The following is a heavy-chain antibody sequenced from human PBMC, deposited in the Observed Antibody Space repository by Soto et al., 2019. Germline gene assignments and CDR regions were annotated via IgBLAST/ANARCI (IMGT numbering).Heavy chain of an antibody. J-gene: IGHJ3*02. Sequence: ASVKVSCKASGYTFTSYGISWVRQAPGQGLEWMGIINPSGGSTSYAQKFQGRVTMTTDTSTSTVYMELSSLRSEDTAVYYCASENLPYDYGDEGAFDIWGQGTMVTVSS. CDR2: INPSGGST. V-gene: IGHV1-46*03. D-gene: IGHD4-17*01. CDR3: ASENLPYDYGDEGAFDI. CDR1: GYTFTSYG.